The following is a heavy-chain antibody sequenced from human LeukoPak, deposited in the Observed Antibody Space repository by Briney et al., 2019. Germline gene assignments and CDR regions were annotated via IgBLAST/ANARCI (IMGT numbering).Heavy chain of an antibody. D-gene: IGHD6-19*01. CDR1: GFTFSTYA. CDR2: ISGRGVST. Sequence: GGSLRLSCAASGFTFSTYAMSWVRQAPGKGLEWVSAISGRGVSTSYADSVRGRFTISRDNSKNTLYLQMNSLRAEDTAVYYCAKAWRYSSGSGYFDYWGQGTLVTVSS. CDR3: AKAWRYSSGSGYFDY. V-gene: IGHV3-23*01. J-gene: IGHJ4*02.